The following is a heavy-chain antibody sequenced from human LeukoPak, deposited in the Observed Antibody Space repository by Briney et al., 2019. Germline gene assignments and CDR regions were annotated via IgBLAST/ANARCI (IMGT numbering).Heavy chain of an antibody. CDR1: GGSISSGGYY. J-gene: IGHJ6*02. Sequence: PSETLSLTCTVSGGSISSGGYYWSWLRQHPGKGLEWIGYIYYSGSTYYNPSLKSRVTISVDTSKNQFSLKLSSVTAADTAVYYCARGPRWLRFYSDYYYGMDVWGQGTTVTVSS. CDR3: ARGPRWLRFYSDYYYGMDV. D-gene: IGHD5-12*01. V-gene: IGHV4-31*03. CDR2: IYYSGST.